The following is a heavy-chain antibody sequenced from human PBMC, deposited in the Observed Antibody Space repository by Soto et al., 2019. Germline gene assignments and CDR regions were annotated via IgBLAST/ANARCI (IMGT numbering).Heavy chain of an antibody. CDR2: ISWDGGST. CDR1: GFTFDDYT. V-gene: IGHV3-43*01. J-gene: IGHJ6*02. CDR3: AKDTGKYSGYDSISYYYYGMDV. D-gene: IGHD5-12*01. Sequence: LSLSCAASGFTFDDYTMHWVRQAPGKGLEWVSLISWDGGSTYYADSVKGRFTISRDNSKNSLYLQMNSLRTEDTALYYCAKDTGKYSGYDSISYYYYGMDVWGQGTTGTV.